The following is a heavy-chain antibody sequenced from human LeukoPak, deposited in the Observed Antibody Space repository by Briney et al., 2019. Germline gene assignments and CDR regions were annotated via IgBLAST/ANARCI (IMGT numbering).Heavy chain of an antibody. J-gene: IGHJ1*01. V-gene: IGHV1-2*02. CDR1: GYTFTSYY. Sequence: ASVKVSCKASGYTFTSYYMHWVRQAPGQGLEWMGWINPNSGGTNYAQKFQGRVTMTRDTSISTAYMELSRLRSDDTAVYYCARIAAAGTLAIQPPDQYFQHWGQGTLVTVSS. CDR3: ARIAAAGTLAIQPPDQYFQH. D-gene: IGHD6-13*01. CDR2: INPNSGGT.